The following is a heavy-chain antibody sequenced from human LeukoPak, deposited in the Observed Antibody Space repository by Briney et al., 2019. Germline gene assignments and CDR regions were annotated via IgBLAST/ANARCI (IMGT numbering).Heavy chain of an antibody. CDR3: AREGRDSSSRYGLGSDY. CDR1: GFTFSDYS. CDR2: INNSGGYT. J-gene: IGHJ4*02. V-gene: IGHV3-11*05. Sequence: PGGSLRLSCAASGFTFSDYSMTWIRQAPGKGLEWVSYINNSGGYTNYADSVRGRFTISRDNAKNSLYLQMNSLRAEDTAVYYCAREGRDSSSRYGLGSDYWGQGTLVTVSS. D-gene: IGHD6-13*01.